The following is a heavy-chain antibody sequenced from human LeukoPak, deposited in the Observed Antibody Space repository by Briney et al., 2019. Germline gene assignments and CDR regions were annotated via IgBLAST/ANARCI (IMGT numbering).Heavy chain of an antibody. Sequence: GGSLRLSCAASGFTFASYGMSWVRQAPGKGLEWVSFITTNGGRTSYADSVEGRFTISRDNPRNTLYMQMNSLRAEDTAVYYCAKDRHQLLGYYYGMDVWGQGTTVTVSS. D-gene: IGHD2-2*01. V-gene: IGHV3-23*01. CDR2: ITTNGGRT. J-gene: IGHJ6*02. CDR3: AKDRHQLLGYYYGMDV. CDR1: GFTFASYG.